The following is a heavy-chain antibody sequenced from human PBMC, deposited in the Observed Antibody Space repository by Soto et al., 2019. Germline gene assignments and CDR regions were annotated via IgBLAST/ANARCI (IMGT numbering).Heavy chain of an antibody. V-gene: IGHV3-30-3*01. CDR2: ISYDGSNK. J-gene: IGHJ6*02. Sequence: QVQLVESGGGVVQPGRSLRLSCAASGFTFSNNAMDWVRQAPGKGLEWVAVISYDGSNKYIAESVKGRFTISRDNSKNTLLLQMNSRRAEDTAVYYCARGTTTSAVSAMDVWGQGTTVTVSS. D-gene: IGHD1-1*01. CDR1: GFTFSNNA. CDR3: ARGTTTSAVSAMDV.